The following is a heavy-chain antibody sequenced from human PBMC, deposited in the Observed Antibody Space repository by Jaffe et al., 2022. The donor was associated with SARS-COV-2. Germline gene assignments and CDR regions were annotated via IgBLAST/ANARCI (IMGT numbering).Heavy chain of an antibody. CDR3: VRKSAWGDAFDI. J-gene: IGHJ3*02. CDR1: GFTFGDYA. D-gene: IGHD7-27*01. CDR2: IRAEFYGGTT. V-gene: IGHV3-49*03. Sequence: QLVESGGGLVSPGRSLRLSCSASGFTFGDYAMSWIRQVPGKGLEWVSFIRAEFYGGTTEYAASVKGRFTISRVDSIDIAYLQMDNLKVEDTAIYYCVRKSAWGDAFDIWGQGTMVTVSP.